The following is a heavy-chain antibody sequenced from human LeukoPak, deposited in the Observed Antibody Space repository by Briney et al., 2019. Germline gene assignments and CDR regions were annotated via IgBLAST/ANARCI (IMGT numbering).Heavy chain of an antibody. Sequence: PGGSLRLSCAASGFSFSTYTMNWVRQAPGKGLEWVSAINGRGDSTFHADSVKGQFTISRDNSKSTVYLQMNSLRADDTAVYYCAKERQTGDYFTSDFWGQGTLVTVSS. CDR1: GFSFSTYT. V-gene: IGHV3-23*01. D-gene: IGHD4-17*01. J-gene: IGHJ4*02. CDR2: INGRGDST. CDR3: AKERQTGDYFTSDF.